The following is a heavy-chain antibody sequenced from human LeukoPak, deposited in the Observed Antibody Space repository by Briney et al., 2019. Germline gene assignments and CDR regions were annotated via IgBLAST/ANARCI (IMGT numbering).Heavy chain of an antibody. V-gene: IGHV3-23*01. Sequence: ETLSLTCTVSGGSISSYYWSWVRQAPGKGLEWVPIISGSGDKTYYADSVKGRFTISRDNSKNTLYLQMNSLRAEDTAVYYCAKDGTVPAHDVGDYWGQGTLVTVSS. D-gene: IGHD2-2*01. CDR1: GGSISSYY. CDR3: AKDGTVPAHDVGDY. J-gene: IGHJ4*02. CDR2: ISGSGDKT.